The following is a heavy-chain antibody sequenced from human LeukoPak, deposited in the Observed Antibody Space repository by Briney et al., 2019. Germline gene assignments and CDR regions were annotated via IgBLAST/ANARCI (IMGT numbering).Heavy chain of an antibody. Sequence: GGSLRLSCAASGFTFNIFTMNWVRQAPGKGLEWISYTNTKSKTIYYADSVKGRFTISRDNAKNSLHLQMNSLRAEDTALYYCVRDRNWAFDYWGQGTLVTVSS. CDR1: GFTFNIFT. J-gene: IGHJ4*02. D-gene: IGHD7-27*01. V-gene: IGHV3-48*01. CDR2: TNTKSKTI. CDR3: VRDRNWAFDY.